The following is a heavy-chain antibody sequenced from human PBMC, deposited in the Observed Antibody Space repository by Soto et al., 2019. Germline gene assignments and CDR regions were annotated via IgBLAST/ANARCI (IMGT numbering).Heavy chain of an antibody. CDR2: IDTSGTKI. Sequence: QVQLVESGGDLVKPGGSLRLSCAASGYTFSDYYMSWIRQAPGKGLEWISYIDTSGTKIYYAYSLKGRFTIPRDNAKNSLYLEMNILRDEDTAVYYCASHYDIWSGYLSPVDYWGQGTLVTGSS. D-gene: IGHD3-3*01. CDR1: GYTFSDYY. V-gene: IGHV3-11*01. CDR3: ASHYDIWSGYLSPVDY. J-gene: IGHJ4*02.